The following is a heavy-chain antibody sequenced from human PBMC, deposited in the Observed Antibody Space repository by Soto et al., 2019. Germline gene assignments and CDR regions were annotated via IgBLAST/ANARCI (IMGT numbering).Heavy chain of an antibody. CDR2: INPDNGNT. CDR3: ARGIATGQLDP. V-gene: IGHV1-3*01. Sequence: ASVKVSSKASGCGFPRYTKKWVRQAPGQRLEWMGWINPDNGNTKSSQKFQDRVIITRDTSASTAYMDLSSLRSEDTAVYYCARGIATGQLDPWGQGTLVTVSS. D-gene: IGHD2-15*01. J-gene: IGHJ5*02. CDR1: GCGFPRYT.